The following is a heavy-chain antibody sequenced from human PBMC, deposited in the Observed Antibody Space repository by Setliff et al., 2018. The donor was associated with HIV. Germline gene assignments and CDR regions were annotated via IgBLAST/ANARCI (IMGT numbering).Heavy chain of an antibody. V-gene: IGHV1-69*13. CDR1: GDTNPSDA. J-gene: IGHJ4*02. D-gene: IGHD1-26*01. CDR2: IIPIFGTA. CDR3: ARVGTGATEYFDY. Sequence: GASVKVSCKASGDTNPSDAISWVRQAPGQGLEWMGGIIPIFGTANYAQKFQGRVTITADESTSTAYMELSSLRSEDTAVYYCARVGTGATEYFDYWGQGTLVTVSS.